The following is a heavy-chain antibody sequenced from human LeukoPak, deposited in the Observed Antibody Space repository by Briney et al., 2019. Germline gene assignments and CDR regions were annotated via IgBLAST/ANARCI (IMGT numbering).Heavy chain of an antibody. CDR2: IYYSGST. D-gene: IGHD6-13*01. Sequence: SETLSLTCTVSGGSISSSGYYWGWIRQPPGKGLEWIGSIYYSGSTYYNPSLESRVTISVDTSKNQFSLKLSSVTAADTAVYYCARRRAEGGSNGHYNWFDPWGQGILVTVSS. J-gene: IGHJ5*02. CDR1: GGSISSSGYY. CDR3: ARRRAEGGSNGHYNWFDP. V-gene: IGHV4-39*07.